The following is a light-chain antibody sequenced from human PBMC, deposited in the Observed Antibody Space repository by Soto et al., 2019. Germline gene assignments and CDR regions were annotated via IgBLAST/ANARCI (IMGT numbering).Light chain of an antibody. CDR1: ISNIGAGYD. CDR2: DNS. CDR3: CSYTTSNTRQIV. V-gene: IGLV1-40*01. J-gene: IGLJ1*01. Sequence: QSVLTQPPSVSGAPGQRVTISCTGSISNIGAGYDVHWYQHLPGTAPKLLIYDNSNRPSGVSNRFSGSKSGNTASLTISGLQPEDEADYYCCSYTTSNTRQIVFGTGTKVTVL.